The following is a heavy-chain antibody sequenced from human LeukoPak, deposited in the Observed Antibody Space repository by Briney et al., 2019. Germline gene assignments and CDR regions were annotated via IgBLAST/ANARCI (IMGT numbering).Heavy chain of an antibody. D-gene: IGHD5-18*01. V-gene: IGHV1-46*01. CDR1: GYTFTIYY. J-gene: IGHJ4*02. CDR3: ARDRDVDTAMGTAFDY. CDR2: INPSGGST. Sequence: ASVKVSCKASGYTFTIYYMHWVRQAPGQGLEWMGIINPSGGSTSYAQKFQGRVTMTRDTSTSTVYMELGSLRSEDTAVYYCARDRDVDTAMGTAFDYWGQGTLVTVSS.